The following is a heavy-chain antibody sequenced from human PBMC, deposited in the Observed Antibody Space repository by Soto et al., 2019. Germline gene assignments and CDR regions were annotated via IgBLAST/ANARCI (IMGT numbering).Heavy chain of an antibody. V-gene: IGHV3-23*01. Sequence: EVQLLESGGGLVQPGGSLRLSCAASGFTFSNYALTWVRQAPGKGLEWVSTISGNGGSRYYADSVKGWFTISRDNSENTLYLLMNSLRAEDTAVYYCAKDRESSTWFGTGDYWGQGTLVAVSS. CDR1: GFTFSNYA. D-gene: IGHD6-13*01. J-gene: IGHJ4*02. CDR3: AKDRESSTWFGTGDY. CDR2: ISGNGGSR.